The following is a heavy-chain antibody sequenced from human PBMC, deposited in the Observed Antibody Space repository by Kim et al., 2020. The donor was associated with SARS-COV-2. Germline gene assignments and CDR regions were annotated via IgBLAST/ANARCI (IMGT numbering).Heavy chain of an antibody. D-gene: IGHD1-26*01. J-gene: IGHJ4*02. V-gene: IGHV3-21*01. CDR3: ARDQSGSYWGGGSYYEGYFDY. CDR1: GFTFSSYS. Sequence: GGSLRLSCAASGFTFSSYSMNWVRQAPGKGLEWVSSISSSSYIYYADSVKGGFTISRDNAKNSLYLHMNSLRAEDTAVYYCARDQSGSYWGGGSYYEGYFDYWGQGTLVTVSS. CDR2: ISSSSYI.